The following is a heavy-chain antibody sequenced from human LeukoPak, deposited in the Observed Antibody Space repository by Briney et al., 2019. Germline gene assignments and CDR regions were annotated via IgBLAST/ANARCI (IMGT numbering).Heavy chain of an antibody. CDR2: INTDGSST. Sequence: GGSLRLSCAASGFTFSSYWMHWVRQAPGKGLVWVSRINTDGSSTSYADSVKGRFTISRDNAKNTLYLQMNSLGAEDTAVYYCARGHIVVGYYYYMDVWGKGTTVAVSS. J-gene: IGHJ6*03. CDR3: ARGHIVVGYYYYMDV. CDR1: GFTFSSYW. D-gene: IGHD2-15*01. V-gene: IGHV3-74*01.